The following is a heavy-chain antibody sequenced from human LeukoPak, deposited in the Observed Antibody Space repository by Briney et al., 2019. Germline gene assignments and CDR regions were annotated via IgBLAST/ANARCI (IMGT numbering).Heavy chain of an antibody. Sequence: ASVKVSCKTSGGTFNNSAISWVRQAPGQGLEWLGGIMPLFGTAGYAQKFQGRVTITKDESTRTVYLELNSLTSYDTAVYYCARDVHGDYGSGWFNPWGQGTLVSVSS. CDR3: ARDVHGDYGSGWFNP. D-gene: IGHD4-17*01. CDR2: IMPLFGTA. CDR1: GGTFNNSA. J-gene: IGHJ5*02. V-gene: IGHV1-69*05.